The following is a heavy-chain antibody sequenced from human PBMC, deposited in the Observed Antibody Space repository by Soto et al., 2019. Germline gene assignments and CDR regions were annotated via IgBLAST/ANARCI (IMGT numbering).Heavy chain of an antibody. Sequence: EVYLVESGGDLVQPGGSLRLSCVASAFSFSSHWMNWVRQAPGKGLEWVAIIRKDGSETKYADSVKGRFTISRDNSKNTLYLQMNSLRAEDTAVYYCARRGSGSYYDYWGQGTLVTVSS. CDR1: AFSFSSHW. CDR2: IRKDGSET. J-gene: IGHJ4*02. D-gene: IGHD1-26*01. CDR3: ARRGSGSYYDY. V-gene: IGHV3-7*05.